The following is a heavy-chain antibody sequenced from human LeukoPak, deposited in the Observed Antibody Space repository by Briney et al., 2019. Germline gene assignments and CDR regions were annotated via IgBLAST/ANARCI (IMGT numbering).Heavy chain of an antibody. CDR2: IKQDGSEK. V-gene: IGHV3-7*01. J-gene: IGHJ2*01. CDR1: GFTFSSYW. CDR3: ARGGPARYWYFDL. D-gene: IGHD5-12*01. Sequence: GGSLRFSCAASGFTFSSYWMSWVRQAPGKGLEWVANIKQDGSEKYYVDSVRGRFTISRDNAKNSLYLQMNSLRAEDTAVYYCARGGPARYWYFDLWGRGTLVTVSS.